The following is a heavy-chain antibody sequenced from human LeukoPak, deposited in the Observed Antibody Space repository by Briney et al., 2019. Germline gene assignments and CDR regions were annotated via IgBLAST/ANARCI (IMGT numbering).Heavy chain of an antibody. V-gene: IGHV3-21*01. CDR3: AKRSKRAESSWQNYYYYYYMDV. CDR2: ITSSSSYI. CDR1: GFTFSSYT. Sequence: PGGSLRLSCAASGFTFSSYTMNWVRQAPGKGLEWVSSITSSSSYIYYTDSVKGRFTISRDNAKNSLYLQMNSLRAEDTAVYYCAKRSKRAESSWQNYYYYYYMDVWGKGTTVTISS. J-gene: IGHJ6*03. D-gene: IGHD6-13*01.